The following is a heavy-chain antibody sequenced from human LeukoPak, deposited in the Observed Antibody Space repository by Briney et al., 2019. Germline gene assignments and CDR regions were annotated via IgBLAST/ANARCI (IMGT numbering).Heavy chain of an antibody. J-gene: IGHJ6*03. V-gene: IGHV1-18*01. CDR3: ARFRDNYGDYPRDYYYYYMDV. Sequence: ASVKVSRRPSGFTFTSYGISWVRQAPGQGHEWMGWISAYNGNTNYAQKLQGRVTMTTDTSTSTAYMEPRSLRSDDTAVYYCARFRDNYGDYPRDYYYYYMDVWGKGTTVTVSS. CDR1: GFTFTSYG. D-gene: IGHD4-17*01. CDR2: ISAYNGNT.